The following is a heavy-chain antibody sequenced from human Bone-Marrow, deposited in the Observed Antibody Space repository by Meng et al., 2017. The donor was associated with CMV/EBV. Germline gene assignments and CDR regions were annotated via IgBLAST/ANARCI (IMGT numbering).Heavy chain of an antibody. V-gene: IGHV3-53*01. D-gene: IGHD2-2*01. J-gene: IGHJ6*02. CDR1: GFTVSSNY. Sequence: GESLKISCAASGFTVSSNYMSWVRQAPGKGLEWVSVIYSGGSTYYADSVKGRFTISRDNSKNTLYLQMNSLRAEDTAVYYCARTHTDYYYGMDVWGQGTTVTVSS. CDR2: IYSGGST. CDR3: ARTHTDYYYGMDV.